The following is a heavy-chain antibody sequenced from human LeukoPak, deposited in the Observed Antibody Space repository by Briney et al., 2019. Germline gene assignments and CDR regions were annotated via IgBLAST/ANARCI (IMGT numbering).Heavy chain of an antibody. J-gene: IGHJ4*02. CDR2: INRSSTTI. D-gene: IGHD6-13*01. CDR3: ARAGYSSSWYLY. V-gene: IGHV3-48*01. CDR1: EFSVGSNY. Sequence: GGSLRLSCAASEFSVGSNYMTWVRQAPGKGLEWVSDINRSSTTIYYADSVKGRFTISRDNAKNSLYLQMNSLRAEDTAVYYCARAGYSSSWYLYWGQGTLVTVSS.